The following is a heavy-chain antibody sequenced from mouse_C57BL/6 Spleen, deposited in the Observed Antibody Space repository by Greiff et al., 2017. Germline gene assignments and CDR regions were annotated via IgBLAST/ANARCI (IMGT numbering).Heavy chain of an antibody. CDR1: GFTFSSYA. CDR3: ARDRLGPYFDY. J-gene: IGHJ2*01. Sequence: EVQLQESGGGLVKPGGSLKLSCAASGFTFSSYAMSWVRQTPEKRLEWVATISDGGSYTYYPDNVKGRFTISRDNAKNNLYLQMSHLKSEDTAMYYCARDRLGPYFDYWGQGTTLTVSS. D-gene: IGHD4-1*01. V-gene: IGHV5-4*01. CDR2: ISDGGSYT.